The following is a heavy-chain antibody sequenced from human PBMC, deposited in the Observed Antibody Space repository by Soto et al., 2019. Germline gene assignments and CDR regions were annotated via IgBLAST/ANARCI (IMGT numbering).Heavy chain of an antibody. CDR2: ISSSSSYI. Sequence: EVQLVESGGGLVKPGGSLRLSCAASGFTFRSYSMNWVRQAPGKGLEWVSSISSSSSYIYYADSVKGRFTISRDNAKNXLXXQMNSLRAEDTAVYYCARDPGYCSGGSCYSVYFDCWGQGTLVTVSS. D-gene: IGHD2-15*01. J-gene: IGHJ4*02. CDR3: ARDPGYCSGGSCYSVYFDC. V-gene: IGHV3-21*01. CDR1: GFTFRSYS.